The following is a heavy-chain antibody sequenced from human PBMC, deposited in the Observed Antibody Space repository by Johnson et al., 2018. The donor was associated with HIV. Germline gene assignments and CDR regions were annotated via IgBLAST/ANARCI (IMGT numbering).Heavy chain of an antibody. J-gene: IGHJ3*02. CDR3: ARDHSSSVTPGDAFDI. V-gene: IGHV3-30*04. Sequence: QVQLVESGGGVVQPGRSLRLSCAASGFTFSSYAMHWVRQAPGKGLEWVAVISYDGSNKYYADSVKGRFTISRDNSKNTLYLQMNSLRAEDTAVYYCARDHSSSVTPGDAFDIWGQGTMVTVSS. CDR2: ISYDGSNK. D-gene: IGHD6-13*01. CDR1: GFTFSSYA.